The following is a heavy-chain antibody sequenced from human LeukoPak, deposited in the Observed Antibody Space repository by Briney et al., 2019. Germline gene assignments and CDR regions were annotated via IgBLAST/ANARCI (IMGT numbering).Heavy chain of an antibody. CDR2: IHHTGST. D-gene: IGHD2-15*01. CDR3: ARHLSPGYCSGGSCSQFDY. J-gene: IGHJ4*02. V-gene: IGHV4-4*02. CDR1: GDSMSSIDW. Sequence: SETLSLTCAVSGDSMSSIDWWSWVRQPPGKGLEWIGEIHHTGSTNYNPSLKSRVTISVDTSKNQFSLKLSSVTAADTAVYYCARHLSPGYCSGGSCSQFDYWGQGTLVTVSS.